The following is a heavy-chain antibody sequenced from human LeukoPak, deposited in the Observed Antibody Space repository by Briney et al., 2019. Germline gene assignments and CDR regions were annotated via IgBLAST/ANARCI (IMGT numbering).Heavy chain of an antibody. CDR2: LSYDGSNK. D-gene: IGHD2-2*01. CDR1: GFTFSSYT. CDR3: ARGRYCSSTSCYENYYYALDI. V-gene: IGHV3-30-3*01. J-gene: IGHJ6*02. Sequence: GGSLRLSCAASGFTFSSYTMHWVRQAPGKGLEWVAVLSYDGSNKYYADSVKGRFTISRDNSRNTMYLQMNSLRAEDTAVYYCARGRYCSSTSCYENYYYALDIWGQGTTVTVSS.